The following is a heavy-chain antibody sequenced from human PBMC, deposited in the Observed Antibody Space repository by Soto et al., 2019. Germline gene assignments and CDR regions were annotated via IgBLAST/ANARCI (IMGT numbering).Heavy chain of an antibody. CDR2: ICPGDSDT. V-gene: IGHV5-51*01. Sequence: GESLKISCKGSGYSFTSYWIGWVRQMPGKGLEWMGIICPGDSDTRYSPSFQGQVTISADTSISTAYLQLSSLKASDTAMYYCARYYSTTSEYYFDYWGQGTLVTVSS. J-gene: IGHJ4*02. CDR1: GYSFTSYW. CDR3: ARYYSTTSEYYFDY. D-gene: IGHD3-10*01.